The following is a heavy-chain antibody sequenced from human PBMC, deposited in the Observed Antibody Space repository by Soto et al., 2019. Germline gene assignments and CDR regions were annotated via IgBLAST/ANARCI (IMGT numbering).Heavy chain of an antibody. CDR3: AIPHYDFWSGLHY. CDR2: INPNSGGT. CDR1: GYTFTGYY. J-gene: IGHJ4*02. V-gene: IGHV1-2*02. D-gene: IGHD3-3*01. Sequence: ASVKVSCKASGYTFTGYYMHWVRQAPGQGLEWMGWINPNSGGTNYAQKFQGRVTTTRDTSISTAYMELSRLRSDDTAVYYCAIPHYDFWSGLHYWGLGTLVTVSS.